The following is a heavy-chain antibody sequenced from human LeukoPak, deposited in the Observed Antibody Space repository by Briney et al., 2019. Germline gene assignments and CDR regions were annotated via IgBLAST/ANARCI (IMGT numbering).Heavy chain of an antibody. Sequence: SETLSLTCAVYGGTFSGYHWNWIRQPPGKGLEWIGDINHSGSTNYHPSLKSGVITSVNTSKKHFFLLRSSVTVAATADYYCGRRPRGVIIKSWFDPWGQGTLVTVSS. V-gene: IGHV4-34*08. J-gene: IGHJ5*02. CDR3: GRRPRGVIIKSWFDP. D-gene: IGHD3-10*01. CDR2: INHSGST. CDR1: GGTFSGYH.